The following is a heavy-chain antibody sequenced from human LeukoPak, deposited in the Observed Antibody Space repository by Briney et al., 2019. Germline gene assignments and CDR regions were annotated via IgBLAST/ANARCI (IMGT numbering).Heavy chain of an antibody. V-gene: IGHV3-21*01. CDR3: ARDRYSSGWQGGFDY. J-gene: IGHJ4*02. CDR2: ISSSSSYI. D-gene: IGHD6-19*01. CDR1: GFTFSSYS. Sequence: GGSLRLSCAASGFTFSSYSMNWVRQAPGKRLERVSSISSSSSYIYYADSVKGRFTISRDNAKNSLYLQMNSLRAEDTAVYYCARDRYSSGWQGGFDYWGQGTLVTVSS.